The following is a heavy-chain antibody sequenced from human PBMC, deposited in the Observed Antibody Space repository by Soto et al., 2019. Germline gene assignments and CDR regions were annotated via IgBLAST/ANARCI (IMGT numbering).Heavy chain of an antibody. CDR3: AKGLIAAAGTPSYFDY. V-gene: IGHV3-30*02. J-gene: IGHJ4*02. Sequence: DSVKGRFTISRDNSKNTQYLQMNSLRAEDTAVYYCAKGLIAAAGTPSYFDYWGQGTLVTVSS. D-gene: IGHD6-13*01.